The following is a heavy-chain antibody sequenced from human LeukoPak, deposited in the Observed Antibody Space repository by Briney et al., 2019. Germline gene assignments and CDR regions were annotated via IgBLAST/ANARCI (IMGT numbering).Heavy chain of an antibody. Sequence: SETLSLTCVVYGGSFSDYYWSWIRQPPGKGLEWIGEINHSGSTNYNPSLKSRVTISVDTSKNQFSLKLSSVTAADTAVYYCARGKPPPDSSGWFDPWGQGTLVTVSS. V-gene: IGHV4-34*01. CDR1: GGSFSDYY. CDR2: INHSGST. D-gene: IGHD3-22*01. J-gene: IGHJ5*02. CDR3: ARGKPPPDSSGWFDP.